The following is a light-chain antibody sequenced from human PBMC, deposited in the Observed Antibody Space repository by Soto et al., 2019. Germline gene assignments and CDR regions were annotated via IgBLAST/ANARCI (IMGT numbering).Light chain of an antibody. CDR1: QSVSSN. V-gene: IGKV3-15*01. Sequence: EIVMTQSPATLSVSLGERATLSCRASQSVSSNLAWYKQKPGQPPSLLIYGASARATGIPARFSGSGSGTGFTLTISSLQSEDFAVYYCQHYNNWPFTFGQGPSWRSN. CDR2: GAS. CDR3: QHYNNWPFT. J-gene: IGKJ2*01.